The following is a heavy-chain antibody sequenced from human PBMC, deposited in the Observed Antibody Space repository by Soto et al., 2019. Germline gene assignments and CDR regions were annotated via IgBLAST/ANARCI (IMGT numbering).Heavy chain of an antibody. V-gene: IGHV4-31*03. Sequence: PSETLSLTCTVSGGSISSGGYYWSWIRQHPGKGLEWIGYIYYSGSTYYNPSLKSRVTISVDTSKNQFSLKLSSVTAADTAVYYCARDQVAGPKRFDYWGQGTLVTVSS. CDR3: ARDQVAGPKRFDY. CDR1: GGSISSGGYY. CDR2: IYYSGST. D-gene: IGHD2-15*01. J-gene: IGHJ4*02.